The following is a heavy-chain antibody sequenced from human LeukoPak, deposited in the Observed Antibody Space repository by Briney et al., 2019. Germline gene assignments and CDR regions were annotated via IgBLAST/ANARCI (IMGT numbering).Heavy chain of an antibody. CDR1: GGSISSYY. D-gene: IGHD3-3*01. CDR2: IYYSGST. Sequence: KPSETLSLTCTVSGGSISSYYWSWIRQPPGKGLEWIGYIYYSGSTNYNPSLKSRVTISVDTSKNQFSLKLSSVTAADTAVYYCARSYYDFWSGPPYYYYMDVWGKGTTVTVTS. J-gene: IGHJ6*03. V-gene: IGHV4-59*01. CDR3: ARSYYDFWSGPPYYYYMDV.